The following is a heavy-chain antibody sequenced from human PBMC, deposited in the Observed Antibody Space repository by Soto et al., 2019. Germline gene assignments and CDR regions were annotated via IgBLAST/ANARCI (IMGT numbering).Heavy chain of an antibody. CDR1: GDSVSSYY. CDR2: ISYSGSI. V-gene: IGHV4-59*02. CDR3: ASADSTPYYLDY. D-gene: IGHD2-2*01. J-gene: IGHJ4*02. Sequence: QVQLQESGPGPVKPSETLSLTFIVSGDSVSSYYWSWIRQPPGKGLEWIGYISYSGSIKHNPSLESRVTMSVDTSKNQFSLKLNSVTAADTAVYYCASADSTPYYLDYWGQGTLVTVSS.